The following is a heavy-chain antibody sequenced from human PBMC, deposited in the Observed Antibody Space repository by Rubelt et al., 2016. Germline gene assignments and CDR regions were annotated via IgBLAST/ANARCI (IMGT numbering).Heavy chain of an antibody. V-gene: IGHV1-18*01. J-gene: IGHJ4*02. D-gene: IGHD4-23*01. CDR1: GYTFTSYG. CDR2: ISAYKGNT. CDR3: ARDVGGNSVLYYFDY. Sequence: QVQLVQSGAEVKKPGASVKVSCKASGYTFTSYGISWVRQAPGQGLEWMGWISAYKGNTNYAQKLQGRGTMTTDTSTSTAYMELRSLRSDDTAVYYCARDVGGNSVLYYFDYWGQGTLVTVSS.